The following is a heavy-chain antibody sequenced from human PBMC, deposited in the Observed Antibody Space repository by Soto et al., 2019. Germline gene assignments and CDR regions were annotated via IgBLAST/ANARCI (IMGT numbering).Heavy chain of an antibody. CDR1: GGSFSGYY. V-gene: IGHV4-34*01. CDR3: ARAPLGSGFFGAFDI. CDR2: INHSGST. J-gene: IGHJ3*02. D-gene: IGHD3-3*01. Sequence: QVQLQQWGAGLLKPSETLSLTCAVYGGSFSGYYWSWIRQPPGKGLEWIGEINHSGSTNYNPSLKSRVTISVDTSKNQFSLKLSSVTAAVTAVYYCARAPLGSGFFGAFDIWGQGTMVTVSS.